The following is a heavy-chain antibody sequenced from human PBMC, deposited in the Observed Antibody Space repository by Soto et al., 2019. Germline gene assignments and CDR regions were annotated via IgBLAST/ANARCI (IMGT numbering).Heavy chain of an antibody. CDR3: ARDLAWKRGKVGRYYYGMDV. D-gene: IGHD1-1*01. V-gene: IGHV3-11*06. J-gene: IGHJ6*02. CDR2: ISTRSTYT. CDR1: GFIFSDYY. Sequence: QVLLVESGGGLVKPGGSLRLSCAASGFIFSDYYMSWVRQTPGKGLEWVSYISTRSTYTNYADSVKGRFTISRDNAKNSLYLQMDSLRGEDTAVYYCARDLAWKRGKVGRYYYGMDVWGQGTTVTVSS.